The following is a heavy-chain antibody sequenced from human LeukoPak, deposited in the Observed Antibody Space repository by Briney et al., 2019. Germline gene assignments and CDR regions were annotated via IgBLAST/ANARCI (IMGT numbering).Heavy chain of an antibody. V-gene: IGHV3-15*07. CDR3: TTYTVTTPYYFNY. J-gene: IGHJ4*02. CDR1: VFISRNAW. Sequence: PGGSLGPSWAAFVFISRNAWRNWVGRAPGKGLEWVGRIKSKTDGGTTDYAAPVKGRFTISRDDSKNTLYLQMNSLETEDTAVYYCTTYTVTTPYYFNYWGQGTLVTVSS. D-gene: IGHD4-17*01. CDR2: IKSKTDGGTT.